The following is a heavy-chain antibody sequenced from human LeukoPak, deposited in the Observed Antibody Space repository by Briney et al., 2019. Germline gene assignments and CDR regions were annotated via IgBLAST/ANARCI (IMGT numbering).Heavy chain of an antibody. CDR1: GVTFSRYW. V-gene: IGHV3-74*01. CDR3: SRDSIEDNYGDYIGDC. D-gene: IGHD4-17*01. CDR2: INGYGSFT. Sequence: GGSLRLSCEASGVTFSRYWMHWVRQAPGEGLVWVSRINGYGSFTNYADSVKGRFTISRDNAKNTLYLQMNSLRAEDTAVYYCSRDSIEDNYGDYIGDCWGQGTLVTVSS. J-gene: IGHJ4*01.